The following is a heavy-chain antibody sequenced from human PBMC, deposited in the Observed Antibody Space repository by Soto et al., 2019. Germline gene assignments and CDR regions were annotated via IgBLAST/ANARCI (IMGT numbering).Heavy chain of an antibody. Sequence: QVQLQESGPGLVKPSGTLSLSCAVSGDSISRRNWWSWVRQSPGQGLEWIGEIHHSGRTNYNLSLKGRATISIDKSKNHFSLSLTSVTAAHTAVHYCARASAVAAAIVYGLDVWGQGTAVTVSS. CDR2: IHHSGRT. CDR3: ARASAVAAAIVYGLDV. J-gene: IGHJ6*02. D-gene: IGHD1-26*01. V-gene: IGHV4-4*02. CDR1: GDSISRRNW.